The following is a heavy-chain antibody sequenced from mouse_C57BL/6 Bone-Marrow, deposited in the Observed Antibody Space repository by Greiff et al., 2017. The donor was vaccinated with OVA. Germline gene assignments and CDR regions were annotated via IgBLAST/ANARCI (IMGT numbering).Heavy chain of an antibody. Sequence: QVQLQQSGPELVKPGASVKISCKASGYAFSSSWMNWVKQRPGKGLEWIGRIYPGDGDTNYNGKFKGKATLTADKSSSTAYMQLSSLTSEDSAVYFCAYYGSTLHFAYWGQGTLVTVSA. CDR3: AYYGSTLHFAY. D-gene: IGHD1-1*01. CDR2: IYPGDGDT. J-gene: IGHJ3*01. V-gene: IGHV1-82*01. CDR1: GYAFSSSW.